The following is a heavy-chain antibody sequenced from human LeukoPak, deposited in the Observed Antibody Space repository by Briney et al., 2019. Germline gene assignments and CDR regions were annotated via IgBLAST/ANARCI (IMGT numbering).Heavy chain of an antibody. V-gene: IGHV4-59*13. CDR2: THNSGDT. CDR3: AGYDHSNFLAY. Sequence: SETLSLTCTVPGVSISSNYWSWIRQPPGKGLEWIGYTHNSGDTNYNPSLKSRVTISMDTPKNQLSLSLSSVAAADTAVYFCAGYDHSNFLAYWGRGTLVTVSS. D-gene: IGHD4-11*01. CDR1: GVSISSNY. J-gene: IGHJ4*02.